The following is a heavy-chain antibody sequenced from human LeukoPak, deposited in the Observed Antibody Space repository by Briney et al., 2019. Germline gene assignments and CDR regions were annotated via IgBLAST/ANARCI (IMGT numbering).Heavy chain of an antibody. J-gene: IGHJ6*02. CDR2: IIPIFGTA. CDR1: GGTFSSYA. CDR3: ARDFDWNDGGDYYYGMDV. D-gene: IGHD1-1*01. V-gene: IGHV1-69*13. Sequence: SVKVSCKASGGTFSSYAISRVRQAPGQGLEWMGGIIPIFGTANYAQKFQGRVTITADESTSTAYMELSSLRSEDTAVYYCARDFDWNDGGDYYYGMDVWGQGTTVTVSS.